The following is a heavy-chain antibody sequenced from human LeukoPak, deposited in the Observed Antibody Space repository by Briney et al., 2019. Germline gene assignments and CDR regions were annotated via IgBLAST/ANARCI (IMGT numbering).Heavy chain of an antibody. CDR3: TKSTSSMDV. Sequence: GGSLRLSCAAPGFTFSGSVMHWVRQASGEGLEWVGRIRSKANSYATACAASVKAMFTISRDDSKNTAYLQMNSLKTEDTAVYYCTKSTSSMDVWGKGTTVTISS. CDR2: IRSKANSYAT. CDR1: GFTFSGSV. D-gene: IGHD2-2*01. V-gene: IGHV3-73*01. J-gene: IGHJ6*03.